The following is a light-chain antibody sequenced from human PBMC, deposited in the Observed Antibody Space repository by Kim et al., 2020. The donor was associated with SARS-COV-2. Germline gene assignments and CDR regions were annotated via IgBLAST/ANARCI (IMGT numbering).Light chain of an antibody. J-gene: IGKJ1*01. V-gene: IGKV1-5*03. Sequence: ASVGDVVTVTCRASQNIGSSLAWLQQKPGKAPMALIYRASNLENGVPSRFSGSGSGTDFTLTISGLQPDDFATYYCQQYKTYSRTFGQGTKVDIK. CDR1: QNIGSS. CDR3: QQYKTYSRT. CDR2: RAS.